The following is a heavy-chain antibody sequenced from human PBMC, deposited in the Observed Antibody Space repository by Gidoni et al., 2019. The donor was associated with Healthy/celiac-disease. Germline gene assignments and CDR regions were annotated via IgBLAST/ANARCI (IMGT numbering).Heavy chain of an antibody. CDR3: ARDVGYCSGGSCLMGYYYYGMDV. J-gene: IGHJ6*02. D-gene: IGHD2-15*01. Sequence: QVQLQESGPGLVKPSETLSLTCAVSGYSISSGYYWGWIRQPPGKGLEWIGSIYHSGSTYYNPSLKSRVTISVDTSKNQFSLKLSSVTAADTAVYYCARDVGYCSGGSCLMGYYYYGMDVWGQGTTVTVSS. CDR2: IYHSGST. V-gene: IGHV4-38-2*02. CDR1: GYSISSGYY.